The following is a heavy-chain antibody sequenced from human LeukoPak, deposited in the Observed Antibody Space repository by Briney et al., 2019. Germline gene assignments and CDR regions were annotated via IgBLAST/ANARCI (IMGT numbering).Heavy chain of an antibody. V-gene: IGHV3-15*01. Sequence: PGGSLRLSCAASGFTFSNARMSWVRQAPGKGLEWVGRITSKSDGGTTDYAAPVTGRFTISRDTSKNTLYLQMNTLRAEDTAIYYCVKSVLTGLGVIDFWGQGTLVTVSS. J-gene: IGHJ4*02. D-gene: IGHD3-9*01. CDR1: GFTFSNAR. CDR3: VKSVLTGLGVIDF. CDR2: ITSKSDGGTT.